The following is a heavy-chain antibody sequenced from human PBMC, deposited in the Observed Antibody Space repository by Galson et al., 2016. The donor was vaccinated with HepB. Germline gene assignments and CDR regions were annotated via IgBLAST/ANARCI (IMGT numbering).Heavy chain of an antibody. Sequence: SLRLSCAASGFTFSDYYMNWIRQAPGKGLEWSSYISSRSSTIYYADSVKGRFTISRDNAKNSLFLQMNSLRAEDTAVYYCARVLGSYQSFDYWGQGTLVTVSS. V-gene: IGHV3-11*04. CDR1: GFTFSDYY. CDR3: ARVLGSYQSFDY. J-gene: IGHJ4*02. CDR2: ISSRSSTI. D-gene: IGHD1-26*01.